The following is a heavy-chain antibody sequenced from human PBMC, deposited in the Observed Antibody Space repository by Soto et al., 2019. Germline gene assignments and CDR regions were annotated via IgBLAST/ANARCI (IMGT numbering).Heavy chain of an antibody. CDR1: GFTFSSYG. D-gene: IGHD5-18*01. V-gene: IGHV3-30*18. Sequence: GGSLRLSCAASGFTFSSYGMHWVRQAPGKGLEWVAVISYDGSNKYYADSVKGRFTISRDNSKNTLYLQMNSLRAEDTAVYYCAKEIHVDTAYGMDVWGQGTTVTVS. CDR2: ISYDGSNK. CDR3: AKEIHVDTAYGMDV. J-gene: IGHJ6*02.